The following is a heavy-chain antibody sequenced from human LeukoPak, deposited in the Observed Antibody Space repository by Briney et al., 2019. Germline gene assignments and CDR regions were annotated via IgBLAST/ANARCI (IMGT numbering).Heavy chain of an antibody. V-gene: IGHV4-30-2*01. CDR1: GGSISSGGYS. D-gene: IGHD4-17*01. CDR2: IYHSGST. Sequence: SSQTLCLTCAVSGGSISSGGYSWSWIRQPPGKGLEWIGYIYHSGSTYYNPSLKSRVTISVDRSKNQFSLKLSSVTAADTAVYYCAREAYGDRGFDYWGQGTLVTVSS. CDR3: AREAYGDRGFDY. J-gene: IGHJ4*02.